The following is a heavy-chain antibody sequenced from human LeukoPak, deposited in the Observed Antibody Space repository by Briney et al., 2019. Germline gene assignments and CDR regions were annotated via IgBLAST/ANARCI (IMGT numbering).Heavy chain of an antibody. CDR2: ISGSGGST. D-gene: IGHD6-19*01. CDR1: GFTFSSYA. CDR3: AERSSGWYSLDY. J-gene: IGHJ4*02. V-gene: IGHV3-23*01. Sequence: GGSLRLSCAASGFTFSSYAMSWVRQAPGKGLEWVSAISGSGGSTYYADSVKGRFTISRDNSKNTLYLQMNSLRAEDTAVYYCAERSSGWYSLDYWGQGTLVTVSS.